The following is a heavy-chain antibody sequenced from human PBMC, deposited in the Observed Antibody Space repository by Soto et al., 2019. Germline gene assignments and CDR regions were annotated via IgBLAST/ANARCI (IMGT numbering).Heavy chain of an antibody. CDR2: IYPGDSDT. Sequence: GESLKISCKGSGYSFTSYWIGWVRQMPGKGLEWMGIIYPGDSDTRYSPSFQGQVTISADKSISTAYLQWSSLKASDTAMYYCARPMNYYDSSGYYDYWGQGTLVTVSS. CDR1: GYSFTSYW. CDR3: ARPMNYYDSSGYYDY. J-gene: IGHJ4*02. D-gene: IGHD3-22*01. V-gene: IGHV5-51*01.